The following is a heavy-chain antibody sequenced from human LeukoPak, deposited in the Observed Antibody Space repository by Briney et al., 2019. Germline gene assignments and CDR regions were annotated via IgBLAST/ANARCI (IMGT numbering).Heavy chain of an antibody. CDR1: GGSISSGDYY. J-gene: IGHJ3*02. V-gene: IGHV4-30-4*08. D-gene: IGHD3-9*01. CDR2: IYYSGST. CDR3: ARGLVNPYDAFDI. Sequence: NPSQTLSLTCTVSGGSISSGDYYWTWIRQPPGKGLEWIGYIYYSGSTYYNPSLKSRVTISVDTSKSQFSLKLSSVTAADTAVYYCARGLVNPYDAFDIWGQGTMVTVSS.